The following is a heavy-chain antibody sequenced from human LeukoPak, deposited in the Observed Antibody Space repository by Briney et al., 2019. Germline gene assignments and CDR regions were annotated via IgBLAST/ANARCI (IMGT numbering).Heavy chain of an antibody. V-gene: IGHV4-38-2*01. Sequence: SETLPLTCAVSGYSVSSGYYWGWIRQPPGKGLEWIGSMYHSGSTYHNPSLKSRVTISVDTSKNQFSLKLSSVTAADTALYYCARVQYYASGWVDYWGQGTLVTVAS. CDR2: MYHSGST. CDR1: GYSVSSGYY. J-gene: IGHJ4*02. CDR3: ARVQYYASGWVDY. D-gene: IGHD3-10*01.